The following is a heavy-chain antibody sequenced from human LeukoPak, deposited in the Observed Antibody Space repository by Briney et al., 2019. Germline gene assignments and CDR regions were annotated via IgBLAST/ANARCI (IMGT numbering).Heavy chain of an antibody. CDR1: GFTFSSYW. CDR2: TKQDGSEK. Sequence: PGGSLRLSCAASGFTFSSYWMSWVRQAPGKGLEWVANTKQDGSEKYYVDSVKGRFTISRDNAKNSLYLQMNSLRAEDTAVYYCARAVGYCSGGSCFIDYWGQGTLVTVSS. D-gene: IGHD2-15*01. CDR3: ARAVGYCSGGSCFIDY. J-gene: IGHJ4*02. V-gene: IGHV3-7*01.